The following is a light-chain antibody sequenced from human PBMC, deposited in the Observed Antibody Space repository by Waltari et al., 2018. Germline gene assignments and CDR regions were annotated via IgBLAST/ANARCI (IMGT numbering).Light chain of an antibody. V-gene: IGLV2-23*02. Sequence: QSALTQPASVSGSPGQSITFSCTGTSSDVGSYSLVSWYQQHPGKAPKVIIYEVTKRPSGVSNRFSGFKAGNTASLTISGLQAEDEADYYCQSADISGTYVVFGGGTKVTVL. J-gene: IGLJ2*01. CDR3: QSADISGTYVV. CDR2: EVT. CDR1: SSDVGSYSL.